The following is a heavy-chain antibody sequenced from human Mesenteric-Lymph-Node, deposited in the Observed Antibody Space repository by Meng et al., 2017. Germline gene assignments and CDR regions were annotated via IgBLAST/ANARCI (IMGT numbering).Heavy chain of an antibody. J-gene: IGHJ4*02. Sequence: VPGLVKPPGPLSTTCTVSGDSMSSVNYYWSWIRQPPGKGLEWIGYIHHSGSAYYNPSLKSRVSISVDTSKNQFSLNLNSMTAADTAVYYCASFDHIPRRNYFDYWGQGTLVTVSS. CDR3: ASFDHIPRRNYFDY. CDR1: GDSMSSVNYY. CDR2: IHHSGSA. D-gene: IGHD2-21*01. V-gene: IGHV4-30-4*01.